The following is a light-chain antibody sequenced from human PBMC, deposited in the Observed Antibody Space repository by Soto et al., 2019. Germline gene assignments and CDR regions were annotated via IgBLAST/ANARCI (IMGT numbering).Light chain of an antibody. Sequence: QSALTQPASVSGSPGQSITISCTGTSSDVGTYNYVSWHQLHPGKAPKLMVYEVSNRPSGVSNRFSGSKSGSTASLTISGLQAEDEADYYCSSYTSSSTYVFGTGTKLTVL. V-gene: IGLV2-14*01. CDR3: SSYTSSSTYV. J-gene: IGLJ1*01. CDR1: SSDVGTYNY. CDR2: EVS.